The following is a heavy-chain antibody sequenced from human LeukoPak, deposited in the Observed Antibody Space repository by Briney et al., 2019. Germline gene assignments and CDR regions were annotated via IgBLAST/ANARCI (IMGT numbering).Heavy chain of an antibody. CDR1: GYSFTSYW. J-gene: IGHJ4*02. V-gene: IGHV5-51*01. Sequence: GESLKISCKGSGYSFTSYWIGWVRQMPGKGLEWMGIIYPGDSDTRYSPSFQGQVTISADKSISTAYLQWSSLKASDTPMYYCGRLLLEGSGSFDNGGKETLVTVSS. CDR3: GRLLLEGSGSFDN. CDR2: IYPGDSDT. D-gene: IGHD1-1*01.